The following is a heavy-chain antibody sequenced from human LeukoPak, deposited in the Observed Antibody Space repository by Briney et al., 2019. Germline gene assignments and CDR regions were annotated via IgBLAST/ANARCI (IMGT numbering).Heavy chain of an antibody. D-gene: IGHD4/OR15-4a*01. CDR2: IYYSGST. Sequence: SETLSLTCAVYGGSFSGYYWNWIRQPPGKGLEWIGYIYYSGSTNYNPPLKSRVSISVDTSKNQFSLKLSSATAADTAVYCWARDQGVRLFDYWGQGTLVTVSS. CDR1: GGSFSGYY. J-gene: IGHJ4*02. CDR3: ARDQGVRLFDY. V-gene: IGHV4-59*01.